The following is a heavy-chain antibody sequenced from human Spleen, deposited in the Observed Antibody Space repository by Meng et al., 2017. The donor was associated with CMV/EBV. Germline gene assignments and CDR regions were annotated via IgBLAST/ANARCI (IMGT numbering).Heavy chain of an antibody. J-gene: IGHJ4*02. Sequence: QVQLVQSGAEVKTPGASVKVSCKASGYTFTSYDINWVRQATGQGLEWMGWMNPNSGNTGYARKFQGRVTMTRNTSISTSYMELSSLRSEDTAVYYCARGRGTGTTYYFDYWGQGTLVTVSS. D-gene: IGHD1-7*01. CDR2: MNPNSGNT. CDR1: GYTFTSYD. V-gene: IGHV1-8*01. CDR3: ARGRGTGTTYYFDY.